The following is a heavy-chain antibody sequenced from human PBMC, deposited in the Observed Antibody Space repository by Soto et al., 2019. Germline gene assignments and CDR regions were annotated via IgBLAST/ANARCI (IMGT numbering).Heavy chain of an antibody. CDR3: VRDGTKTLRAWFDP. V-gene: IGHV4-4*07. Sequence: QVQLQESGPGLVKPSETLSLTCTVSGASISGFYWSWIRKSAGKGLEWIGRIYATGTTDYNPSLKSRVMMSVDTSKKQFSLKLRSVTAADTAVYYCVRDGTKTLRAWFDPWGQVISVTVSS. D-gene: IGHD1-1*01. CDR1: GASISGFY. J-gene: IGHJ5*02. CDR2: IYATGTT.